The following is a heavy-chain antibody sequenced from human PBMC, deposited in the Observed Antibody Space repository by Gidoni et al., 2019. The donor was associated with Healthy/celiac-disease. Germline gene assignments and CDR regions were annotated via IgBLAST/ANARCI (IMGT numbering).Heavy chain of an antibody. J-gene: IGHJ6*02. D-gene: IGHD6-19*01. Sequence: LEWVSAISGSGGSTYYADSVKGRFNISRHNSNNTLYLQRNSLSAEDTAVYYCAKDLAVAGTSYYYGMDVWGQGTTVTVSS. V-gene: IGHV3-23*01. CDR2: ISGSGGST. CDR3: AKDLAVAGTSYYYGMDV.